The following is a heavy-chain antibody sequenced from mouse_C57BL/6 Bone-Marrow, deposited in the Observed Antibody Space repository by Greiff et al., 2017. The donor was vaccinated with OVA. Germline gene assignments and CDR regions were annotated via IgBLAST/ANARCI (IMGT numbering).Heavy chain of an antibody. CDR2: IHPNSGST. D-gene: IGHD1-1*01. J-gene: IGHJ2*01. V-gene: IGHV1-64*01. CDR3: ARKITTVPYYFDY. Sequence: QVQLKQPGAELVKPGASVKLSCKASGYTFTSYWMHWVKQRPGQGLEWIGMIHPNSGSTNYNEKFKSKATLTVDKSSSTAYMQLSSLTSVDSAVYYCARKITTVPYYFDYWGQGTTLTVSS. CDR1: GYTFTSYW.